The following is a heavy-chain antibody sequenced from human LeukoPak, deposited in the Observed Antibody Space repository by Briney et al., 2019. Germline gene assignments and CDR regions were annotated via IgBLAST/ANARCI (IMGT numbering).Heavy chain of an antibody. CDR1: GFTFSSYS. CDR3: ARDSHQGQPITMVRGVITGFDY. J-gene: IGHJ4*02. V-gene: IGHV3-21*01. CDR2: ISSSSSYI. D-gene: IGHD3-10*01. Sequence: PGGSLRLSCAASGFTFSSYSMNWVRQAPGKGLEWVSSISSSSSYIYYADSVKGRFTISRDNAKNSLYLQMNSLRAEDTAVYYCARDSHQGQPITMVRGVITGFDYWGQGTLVTVSS.